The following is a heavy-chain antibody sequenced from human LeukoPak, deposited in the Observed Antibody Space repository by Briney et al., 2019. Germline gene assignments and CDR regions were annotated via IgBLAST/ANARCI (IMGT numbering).Heavy chain of an antibody. V-gene: IGHV4-39*01. CDR1: GGSISSSSYH. Sequence: SETLSLTCTVSGGSISSSSYHWGWIRQPPGKGLEWIGSIYYSGSTYYNPSLKSRVTISVDTSKNQFSLKLSSVTAADTAVYYCAMLPTGESIDYWGQGTLVTVSS. CDR2: IYYSGST. J-gene: IGHJ4*02. CDR3: AMLPTGESIDY. D-gene: IGHD7-27*01.